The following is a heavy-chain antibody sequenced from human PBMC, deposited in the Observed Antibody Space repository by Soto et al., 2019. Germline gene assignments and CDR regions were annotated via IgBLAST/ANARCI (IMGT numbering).Heavy chain of an antibody. Sequence: SETLSLTCTVSGGSISSGGYYWSWIRQHPGKGLEWIGHIYYSGSTYYNPSLKSRVTISVDTSKNQFSLKLSSVTAADTAVYYCARGGEDYGDYGINWFDPWGQGTLVTVSS. V-gene: IGHV4-31*03. D-gene: IGHD4-17*01. CDR3: ARGGEDYGDYGINWFDP. CDR1: GGSISSGGYY. J-gene: IGHJ5*02. CDR2: IYYSGST.